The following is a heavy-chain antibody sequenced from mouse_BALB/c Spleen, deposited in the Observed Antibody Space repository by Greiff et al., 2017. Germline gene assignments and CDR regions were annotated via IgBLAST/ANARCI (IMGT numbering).Heavy chain of an antibody. D-gene: IGHD1-1*01. V-gene: IGHV1-63*02. Sequence: QVQLQQSGAELVRPGTSVKISCKASGYTFTNYWLGWVKQRPGHGLEWIGDIYPGGGYTNYNEKFKGKATLTADTSSSTAYMQLSSLTSEDSAVYYCARWYYGSSYFDYWGQGTTLTVSS. CDR3: ARWYYGSSYFDY. J-gene: IGHJ2*01. CDR2: IYPGGGYT. CDR1: GYTFTNYW.